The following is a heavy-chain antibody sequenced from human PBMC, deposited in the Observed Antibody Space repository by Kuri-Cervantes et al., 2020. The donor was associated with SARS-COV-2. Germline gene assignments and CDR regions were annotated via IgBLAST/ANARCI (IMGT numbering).Heavy chain of an antibody. Sequence: SCKASGYTFTSYYMHWVRQAPGKGLEWVAVISYDGSNKYYADSVKGRFTISRDNSKNTLYLQMNSLRAEDTAVYYCARGDYGDYGDYWGQGTLVTVSS. CDR3: ARGDYGDYGDY. V-gene: IGHV3-30-3*01. D-gene: IGHD4-17*01. CDR2: ISYDGSNK. J-gene: IGHJ4*02. CDR1: GYTFTSYY.